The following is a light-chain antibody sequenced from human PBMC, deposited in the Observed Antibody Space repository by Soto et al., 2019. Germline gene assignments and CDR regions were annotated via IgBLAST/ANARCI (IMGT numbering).Light chain of an antibody. Sequence: QSVLTQPPSVSGAPGQRVTISCTGNNSNLGAGYDVHWYQQLPGAAPKLVIFGNRNRPSGVPERFSGSKSGTSASLAITGLQAEDEADYYCSSYGGSNNVVFGGGTKVTVL. CDR1: NSNLGAGYD. CDR3: SSYGGSNNVV. V-gene: IGLV1-40*01. J-gene: IGLJ2*01. CDR2: GNR.